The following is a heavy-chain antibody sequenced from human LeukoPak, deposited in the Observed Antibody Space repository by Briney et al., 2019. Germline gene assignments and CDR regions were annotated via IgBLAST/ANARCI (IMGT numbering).Heavy chain of an antibody. J-gene: IGHJ5*02. CDR1: GFTFSSYW. CDR2: INSDGSST. Sequence: GGSLRLSCAASGFTFSSYWMHWVRQAPGKGLLCVSRINSDGSSTIYADSVKSRFTISRDNAKNTLYLQMNSLRAEDTAVYYCARGVVGARFDPWGQGTLVTVSS. CDR3: ARGVVGARFDP. D-gene: IGHD1-26*01. V-gene: IGHV3-74*01.